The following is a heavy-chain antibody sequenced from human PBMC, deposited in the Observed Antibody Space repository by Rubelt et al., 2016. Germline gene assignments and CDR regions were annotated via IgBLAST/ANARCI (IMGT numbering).Heavy chain of an antibody. D-gene: IGHD3-16*01. J-gene: IGHJ4*02. V-gene: IGHV3-30*04. CDR2: ISYDGSNK. Sequence: RSLRLSCAASGFTFSSYAMHWVRQAPGKGLEWVAVISYDGSNKYYADSVKGRFNISRDNSKNTLYLQMNRLRAEDTAVYYCARVPYGDYVWGLLGYWGQGTLVTVSS. CDR1: GFTFSSYA. CDR3: ARVPYGDYVWGLLGY.